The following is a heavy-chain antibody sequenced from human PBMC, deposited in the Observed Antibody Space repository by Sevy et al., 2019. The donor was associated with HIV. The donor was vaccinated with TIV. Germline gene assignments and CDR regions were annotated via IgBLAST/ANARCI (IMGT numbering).Heavy chain of an antibody. J-gene: IGHJ1*01. Sequence: SETLSLTCTVSGGSISSYYWSWIRQPPGKGLEWIGYINYSGGTNYNPSLESRVTISVDTSKNQFSLKLSSVTAADTAVYYCASGYYGSGSYFFQHWGQGTLVTVSS. CDR3: ASGYYGSGSYFFQH. V-gene: IGHV4-59*01. CDR1: GGSISSYY. CDR2: INYSGGT. D-gene: IGHD3-10*01.